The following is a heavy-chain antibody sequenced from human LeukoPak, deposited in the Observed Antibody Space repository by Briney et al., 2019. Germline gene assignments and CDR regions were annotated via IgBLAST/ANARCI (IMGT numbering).Heavy chain of an antibody. CDR2: IYHSGST. D-gene: IGHD6-13*01. J-gene: IGHJ3*02. CDR1: GGSISSSNW. CDR3: ARDTPVKIAGTGKSVFNDAFDI. Sequence: SETLSLTCAVSGGSISSSNWWSWVRQPPGKGLEWIGEIYHSGSTNYNPSLKSRVTISVDKSKNQFSLKLSSVTAADTAVYYCARDTPVKIAGTGKSVFNDAFDIRGQGTMVTVSS. V-gene: IGHV4-4*02.